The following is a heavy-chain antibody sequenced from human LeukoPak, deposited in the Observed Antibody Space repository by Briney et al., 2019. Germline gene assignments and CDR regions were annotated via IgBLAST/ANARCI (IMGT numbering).Heavy chain of an antibody. CDR3: ASDLEYCSGASCYSLYYYYYYMDV. D-gene: IGHD2-15*01. CDR1: GYTFTGYY. CDR2: INPNSGGT. J-gene: IGHJ6*03. V-gene: IGHV1-2*02. Sequence: GPSVKVSCKASGYTFTGYYMDWVRQGPGQGLEWMGWINPNSGGTSYAQKFQGRVTMTRDTSISTAYMELSRLRSDDTAVYYCASDLEYCSGASCYSLYYYYYYMDVWGKGTTVTVSS.